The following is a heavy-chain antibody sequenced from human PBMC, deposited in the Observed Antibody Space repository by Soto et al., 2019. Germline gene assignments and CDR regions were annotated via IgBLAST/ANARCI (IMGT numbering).Heavy chain of an antibody. Sequence: SETLSLTCAVSGGSISSSNWWSWVRQPPGKGLEWIGEIYHSGSTNYNPSLKSRVTISVDKSKNQFSLKLSSVTAADTAVYYCASTLSVYYHGSGRYSWFDPWGQGTLVTV. V-gene: IGHV4-4*02. CDR3: ASTLSVYYHGSGRYSWFDP. CDR1: GGSISSSNW. CDR2: IYHSGST. J-gene: IGHJ5*02. D-gene: IGHD3-10*01.